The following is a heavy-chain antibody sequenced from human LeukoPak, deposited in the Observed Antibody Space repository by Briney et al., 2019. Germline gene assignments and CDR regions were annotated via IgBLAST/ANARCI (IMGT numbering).Heavy chain of an antibody. D-gene: IGHD6-19*01. J-gene: IGHJ4*02. CDR1: GGTFSSYA. V-gene: IGHV1-69*04. CDR2: IIPILGIA. CDR3: ARPSLSPYSSGWSDVQDY. Sequence: SVKVSCKASGGTFSSYAISWVRQAPGQGHEWMGRIIPILGIANYAQKFQGRVTITADKSTSTAYMELSSLRSEDTAVYYCARPSLSPYSSGWSDVQDYWGQGTLVTVSS.